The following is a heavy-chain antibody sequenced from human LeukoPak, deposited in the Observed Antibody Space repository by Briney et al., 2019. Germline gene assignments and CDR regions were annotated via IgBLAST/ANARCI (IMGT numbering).Heavy chain of an antibody. D-gene: IGHD4-17*01. Sequence: PGRSLRLSCAASGFTFSSYGMHWVRQAPGKGLEWVAIISYDGSNKYYADSVKGRFTISRDNSKNTLYLQMNSLRAEDTAVYSCAKDLSRTVTTSYFDHWGQGTLVTVSS. CDR2: ISYDGSNK. CDR3: AKDLSRTVTTSYFDH. J-gene: IGHJ4*02. CDR1: GFTFSSYG. V-gene: IGHV3-30*18.